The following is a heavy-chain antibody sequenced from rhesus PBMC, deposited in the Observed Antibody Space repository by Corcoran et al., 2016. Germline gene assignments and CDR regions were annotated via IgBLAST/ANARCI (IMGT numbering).Heavy chain of an antibody. Sequence: QVQLQQWGEGLVKPSETLSLTCAVYGGSISSNYWSWIRQPPGKGLEWIGRSRSGGDPNYNPSRKSPVTISIDPSKNQFSLELSSVTAADTAVYYCARLGPRENSGSYYYFDYWGQGVLVTVSS. CDR3: ARLGPRENSGSYYYFDY. V-gene: IGHV4-160*01. CDR2: SRSGGDP. J-gene: IGHJ4*01. CDR1: GGSISSNY. D-gene: IGHD3-16*01.